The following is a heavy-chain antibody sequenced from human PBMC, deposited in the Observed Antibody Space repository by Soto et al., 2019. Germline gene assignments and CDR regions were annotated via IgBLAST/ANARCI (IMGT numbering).Heavy chain of an antibody. CDR1: GGTFSSYA. CDR2: IIPIFGTA. D-gene: IGHD3-9*01. Sequence: QVQLVQSGAEVKKPGSSVKVSCKASGGTFSSYAISWVRQAPGQGLEWMGGIIPIFGTANYAQKFQGRVTITADESTSTAYMELSSLRSEDTAVYYCARDPDPRGGDILTGYWRYNWFDPWGQGTLVTVSS. CDR3: ARDPDPRGGDILTGYWRYNWFDP. V-gene: IGHV1-69*12. J-gene: IGHJ5*02.